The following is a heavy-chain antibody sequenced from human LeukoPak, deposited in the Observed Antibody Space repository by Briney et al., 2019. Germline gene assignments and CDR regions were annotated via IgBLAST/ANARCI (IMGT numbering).Heavy chain of an antibody. CDR1: GFTFSSYA. D-gene: IGHD6-19*01. J-gene: IGHJ1*01. CDR3: ARDRDSSGLN. CDR2: ISYDGSNK. Sequence: GSLRLSCAASGFTFSSYAMHWVRQAPGKGLEWVAVISYDGSNKYYADSVKGRFTISRDNSKNTLYLQMNSLRAEDTAVYCCARDRDSSGLNWGQGTLVTVSS. V-gene: IGHV3-30*04.